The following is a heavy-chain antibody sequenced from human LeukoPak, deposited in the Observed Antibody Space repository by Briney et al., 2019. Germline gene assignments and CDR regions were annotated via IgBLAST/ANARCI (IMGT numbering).Heavy chain of an antibody. CDR3: ARGHNYYDSSGYFDY. V-gene: IGHV4-59*01. Sequence: SGTLSLTCTVSGGSISSYYWSWIRQPPGKGLEWIGYIYYSGSTNYNPSLKSRVTISVDTSKNQFSLKLSSVTAADTAVYYCARGHNYYDSSGYFDYWGQGTLVTVSS. J-gene: IGHJ4*02. CDR2: IYYSGST. D-gene: IGHD3-22*01. CDR1: GGSISSYY.